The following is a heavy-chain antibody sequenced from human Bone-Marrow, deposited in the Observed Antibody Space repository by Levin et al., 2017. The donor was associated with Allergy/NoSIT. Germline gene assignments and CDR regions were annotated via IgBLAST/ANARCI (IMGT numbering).Heavy chain of an antibody. J-gene: IGHJ6*02. CDR2: IGIAGDS. V-gene: IGHV3-13*01. CDR3: ARDKYGMDV. CDR1: GFTFSSYD. D-gene: IGHD2-8*01. Sequence: GGSLRLSCVASGFTFSSYDMHWVRQVTGNGLEWVSAIGIAGDSHYLGSVKGRFIISRENAKNSLYLQMNSLRAGDTAVYYCARDKYGMDVWGQGTTVIVSS.